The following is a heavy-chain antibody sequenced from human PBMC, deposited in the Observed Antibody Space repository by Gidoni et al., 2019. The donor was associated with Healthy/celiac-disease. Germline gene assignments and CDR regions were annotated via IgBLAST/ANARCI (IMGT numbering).Heavy chain of an antibody. J-gene: IGHJ3*02. Sequence: QVQLVESGGGVVQPGRSLRLSCAASGFTFSSYGMHWVRQAPGKGLEWVAVIWYDGSNKYYADSVKGRFTISRDNSKNTLYLQMNSLRAEDTAVYYCARDLSPNWGRHDAFDIWGQGTMVTVSS. CDR2: IWYDGSNK. V-gene: IGHV3-33*01. CDR3: ARDLSPNWGRHDAFDI. D-gene: IGHD7-27*01. CDR1: GFTFSSYG.